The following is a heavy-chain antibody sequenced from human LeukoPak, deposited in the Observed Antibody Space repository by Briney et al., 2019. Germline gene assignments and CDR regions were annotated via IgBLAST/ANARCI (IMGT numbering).Heavy chain of an antibody. CDR1: TLTCAVYG. V-gene: IGHV3-20*04. D-gene: IGHD5-18*01. J-gene: IGHJ4*02. CDR3: ASLDEGGYRKTLGAIHDY. Sequence: SLGISRPTPTLTCAVYGMRCIRQAAGVGWDRQSASNWNGGSTGYADSVKGRFTISRDNAKNSLYLQMNSLRAEDTAVYYCASLDEGGYRKTLGAIHDYWGQGTLVTVSS. CDR2: SNWNGGST.